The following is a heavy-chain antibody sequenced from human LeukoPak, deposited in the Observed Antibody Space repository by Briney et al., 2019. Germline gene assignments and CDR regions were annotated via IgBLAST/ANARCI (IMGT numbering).Heavy chain of an antibody. V-gene: IGHV3-21*01. D-gene: IGHD3-3*01. Sequence: NPGGSLRLSCAASGFTFSSYSMNWVRQAPGKGLEWVSSISSSSSYIYYADSVKGRFTISRDNAKNSLYLQMNSLRAEDMAVYYCARSVEWLLGAFDYWGQGTLVTVSS. CDR2: ISSSSSYI. CDR1: GFTFSSYS. J-gene: IGHJ4*02. CDR3: ARSVEWLLGAFDY.